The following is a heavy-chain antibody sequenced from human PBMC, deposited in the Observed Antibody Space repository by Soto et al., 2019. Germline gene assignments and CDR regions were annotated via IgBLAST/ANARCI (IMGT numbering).Heavy chain of an antibody. CDR1: GFTVGSYY. Sequence: PGGSLRLSCAASGFTVGSYYMNWVRQTPGKGLEWVSVIYADGTTYYADSVKGRFTISRDTSRNMLYFQMNSLRTEDTAVYYCARSPPDSIGWLSRSFDYCDKGTLVTGSS. D-gene: IGHD6-19*01. J-gene: IGHJ4*02. CDR2: IYADGTT. V-gene: IGHV3-66*01. CDR3: ARSPPDSIGWLSRSFDY.